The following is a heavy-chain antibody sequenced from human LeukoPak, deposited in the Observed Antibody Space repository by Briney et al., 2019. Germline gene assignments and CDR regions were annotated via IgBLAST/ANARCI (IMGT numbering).Heavy chain of an antibody. J-gene: IGHJ5*02. CDR2: ISSNGGST. CDR3: VKDKRIAVAGTRNWFDP. Sequence: GGSLRLSCSASGFTFSSYAMHWVRQAPGKGLEYVSAISSNGGSTYYADSVKGRFTISRDNSKNTLYLQMSSLGAEDTAVYYCVKDKRIAVAGTRNWFDPWGQGTLVTVSS. D-gene: IGHD6-19*01. CDR1: GFTFSSYA. V-gene: IGHV3-64D*06.